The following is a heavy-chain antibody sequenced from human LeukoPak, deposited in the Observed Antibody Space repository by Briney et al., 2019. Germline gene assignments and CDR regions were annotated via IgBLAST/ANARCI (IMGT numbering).Heavy chain of an antibody. Sequence: SETLSLTCTVSGGSISSYYWSWIRQPPGKGLEWIVYIYYSGSTNYTPSLKCRVTISVDTSKNQFSLKLSSVTAADTGVYYCARGGYSYDNWFDPWGQGTLVTVSS. J-gene: IGHJ5*02. V-gene: IGHV4-59*01. D-gene: IGHD5-18*01. CDR1: GGSISSYY. CDR3: ARGGYSYDNWFDP. CDR2: IYYSGST.